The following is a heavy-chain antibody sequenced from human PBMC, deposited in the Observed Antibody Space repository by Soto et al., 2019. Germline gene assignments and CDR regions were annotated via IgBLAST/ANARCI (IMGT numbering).Heavy chain of an antibody. CDR3: AKDVRGVAAPFDY. D-gene: IGHD3-10*01. CDR2: ISYDGSNK. J-gene: IGHJ4*02. V-gene: IGHV3-30*18. Sequence: QVQLVESGGGVVQPGRSLRLSCAASGFTFSSYGMHWVRQAPSKGLEWVAVISYDGSNKYYADSVKGRFTISRDNSKNTLYLQMNSLRAEDTAVYYCAKDVRGVAAPFDYWGQGTLVTVSS. CDR1: GFTFSSYG.